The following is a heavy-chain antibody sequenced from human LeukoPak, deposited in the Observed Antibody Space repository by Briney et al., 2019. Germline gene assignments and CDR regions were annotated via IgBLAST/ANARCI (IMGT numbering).Heavy chain of an antibody. J-gene: IGHJ3*02. D-gene: IGHD6-13*01. Sequence: SETLSLTCTVSGGSISSSSYYWGWIRQPPGKGLEWIGSIYYSGGTYYNPSLKSRVTISVDTSKNQFSLKLSSVTAADTAVYYCARHLSWYNAFDIWGQGTMVTVSS. CDR3: ARHLSWYNAFDI. CDR1: GGSISSSSYY. V-gene: IGHV4-39*01. CDR2: IYYSGGT.